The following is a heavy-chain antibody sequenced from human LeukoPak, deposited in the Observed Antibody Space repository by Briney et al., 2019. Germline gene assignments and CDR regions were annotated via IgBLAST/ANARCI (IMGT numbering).Heavy chain of an antibody. Sequence: GRSLRLSCAASGFTFSSYAMHWVRQAPGKGLKWVAVISYDGSNKYYADSVKGRFTISRDNSKNTLYLQMNSLRAEDTAVYYCARDHPYYDILTGSPILDYFDYWGQGTLVTVSS. CDR3: ARDHPYYDILTGSPILDYFDY. CDR2: ISYDGSNK. CDR1: GFTFSSYA. V-gene: IGHV3-30-3*01. D-gene: IGHD3-9*01. J-gene: IGHJ4*02.